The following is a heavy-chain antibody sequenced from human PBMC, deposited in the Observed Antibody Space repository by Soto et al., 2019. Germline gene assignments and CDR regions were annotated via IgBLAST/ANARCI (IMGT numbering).Heavy chain of an antibody. Sequence: GGSLRLSCAASGFTFSSYSMSWVRQAPGKGLEWVSYITGSSSTIYYTDSVKGRFTISRDNAKNSLYLQMNSLRGEDTAIYYCTRVPSGDDGGSDFWGQGTLVTVSS. CDR1: GFTFSSYS. CDR2: ITGSSSTI. CDR3: TRVPSGDDGGSDF. V-gene: IGHV3-48*01. D-gene: IGHD3-16*01. J-gene: IGHJ4*02.